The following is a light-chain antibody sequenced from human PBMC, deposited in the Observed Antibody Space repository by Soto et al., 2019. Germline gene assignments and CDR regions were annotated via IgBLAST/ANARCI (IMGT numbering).Light chain of an antibody. Sequence: DIQMTQSPSSLSASVGDRVTITCRASQDISTNLNWYQKKPGKAPKLLIHAASSLQSGVPSRFSGSGAGTDFTLTINSLQPEDFATYYCQQSYSTPPDTFGQGTKLEI. CDR2: AAS. V-gene: IGKV1-39*01. J-gene: IGKJ2*01. CDR3: QQSYSTPPDT. CDR1: QDISTN.